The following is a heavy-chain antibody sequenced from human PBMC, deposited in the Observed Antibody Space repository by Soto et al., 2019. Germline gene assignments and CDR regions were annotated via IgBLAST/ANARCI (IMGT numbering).Heavy chain of an antibody. CDR2: INHSGRT. CDR3: ARCRKYIVVVVAAYYFDY. Sequence: SETLSLTCAVYGGSFSGYYWSWIRQPPGKGLEWIGEINHSGRTNYNPSLKSRVTISVDTTKNQFSLKLSSVTAADTAVYYCARCRKYIVVVVAAYYFDYWGQGTLVTVSS. J-gene: IGHJ4*02. V-gene: IGHV4-34*01. CDR1: GGSFSGYY. D-gene: IGHD2-15*01.